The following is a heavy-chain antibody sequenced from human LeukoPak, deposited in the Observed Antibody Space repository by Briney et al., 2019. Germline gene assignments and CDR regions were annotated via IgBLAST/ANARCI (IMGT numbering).Heavy chain of an antibody. D-gene: IGHD2-2*03. CDR2: INHSGST. CDR1: VGSLSVYY. J-gene: IGHJ5*02. Sequence: PSETLSLTCAVYVGSLSVYYWSWIRQPPRKGRECGWEINHSGSTNYNTSLMSRVTISVDTTKHKFSMKMGSVTAAETAVSYCATPGYCSSTSCPNNWFDPWGQGTLVTVSS. CDR3: ATPGYCSSTSCPNNWFDP. V-gene: IGHV4-34*01.